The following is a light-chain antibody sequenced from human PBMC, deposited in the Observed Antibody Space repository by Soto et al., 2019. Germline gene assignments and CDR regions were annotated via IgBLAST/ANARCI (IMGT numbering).Light chain of an antibody. CDR3: LQYDSTPPT. CDR1: QSVNSNY. CDR2: GAS. Sequence: EIVLTQSPGTLSLSPGERATLSCRASQSVNSNYLAWYQRKPGQAPRLLIYGASNRATDIPYRFSASGSVTDFTLTITRLEAEDFAVYYCLQYDSTPPTFGHGTNVEVK. J-gene: IGKJ1*01. V-gene: IGKV3-20*01.